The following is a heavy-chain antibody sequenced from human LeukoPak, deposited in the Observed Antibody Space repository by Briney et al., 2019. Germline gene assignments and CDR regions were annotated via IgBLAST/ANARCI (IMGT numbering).Heavy chain of an antibody. J-gene: IGHJ4*02. D-gene: IGHD6-13*01. Sequence: GGSLRLSCAASGFTVYINYMGWVRQAPGKGLEWVSVIYSGGNTYYADSVKGRFTISRDISRNTMDLQMNSLRAEDTAVYYCAKCGSSSWYGIDSWGQGTLVTVPS. CDR2: IYSGGNT. CDR1: GFTVYINY. CDR3: AKCGSSSWYGIDS. V-gene: IGHV3-53*01.